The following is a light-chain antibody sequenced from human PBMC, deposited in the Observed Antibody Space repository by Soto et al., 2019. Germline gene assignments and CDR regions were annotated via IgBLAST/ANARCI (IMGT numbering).Light chain of an antibody. J-gene: IGLJ2*01. CDR3: CSYAGDRDLI. V-gene: IGLV2-23*01. CDR1: SSDVGRYNI. Sequence: QSALTQPASVSGSPGQSITISCTGSSSDVGRYNIVSWYQQHPGKAPKLMIYEGSQRPSGVSDRFSGSKSGNTASLTISGLQAEDEADYYCCSYAGDRDLIFGGETKVTVL. CDR2: EGS.